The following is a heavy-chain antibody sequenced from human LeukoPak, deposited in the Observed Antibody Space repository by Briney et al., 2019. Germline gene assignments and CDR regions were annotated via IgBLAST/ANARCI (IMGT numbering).Heavy chain of an antibody. CDR3: ARHSGSYFEGGLDY. V-gene: IGHV5-51*01. D-gene: IGHD1-26*01. CDR1: GHSFTRYW. Sequence: GESLKISCKGSGHSFTRYWIGWVRQMPGKGLEWMGIIYPCDSDTRYSPSFQGQVTISVDKSVSTAYLQWSSLKASDTAMYYCARHSGSYFEGGLDYWGQGTLVTVSS. J-gene: IGHJ4*02. CDR2: IYPCDSDT.